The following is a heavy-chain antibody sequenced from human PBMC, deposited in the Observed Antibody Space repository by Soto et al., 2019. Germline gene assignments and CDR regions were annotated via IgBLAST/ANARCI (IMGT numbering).Heavy chain of an antibody. D-gene: IGHD3-22*01. CDR1: GFTFSSYG. CDR3: ARDGARTYYYDSSGYYSGLFDY. V-gene: IGHV3-33*01. Sequence: GGSLRLSCAASGFTFSSYGMHWVRQAPGKGLEWVAVIWYDGSNKYYADSVKGRFTISRDNSKNTLYLQMNSLRAEDTAVYYCARDGARTYYYDSSGYYSGLFDYWGQGTLVTVSS. J-gene: IGHJ4*02. CDR2: IWYDGSNK.